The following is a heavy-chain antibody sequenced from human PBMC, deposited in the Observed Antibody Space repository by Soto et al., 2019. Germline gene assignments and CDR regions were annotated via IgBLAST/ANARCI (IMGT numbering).Heavy chain of an antibody. CDR1: GFTFNSLS. J-gene: IGHJ4*02. CDR3: EREPYGDSQYFDY. V-gene: IGHV3-30*04. D-gene: IGHD2-21*02. CDR2: ISHDGRVT. Sequence: QVQLVESGGGMVQPGTSLRLSCAASGFTFNSLSLHWVRQRPDKGLAWVAVISHDGRVTFYADLVKGRFTVSRDNSKNTISLQVTSLRAEDTAVYYCEREPYGDSQYFDYCGQGTLVTVSS.